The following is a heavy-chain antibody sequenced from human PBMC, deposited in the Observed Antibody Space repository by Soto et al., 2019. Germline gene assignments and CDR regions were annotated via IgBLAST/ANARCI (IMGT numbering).Heavy chain of an antibody. V-gene: IGHV3-43*01. D-gene: IGHD5-18*01. CDR3: AKDMGYSYGYDYYGMDV. CDR2: ISWDGGST. CDR1: GFTFGDYT. Sequence: PGGSLRLSCAASGFTFGDYTMHWGRQAPGKGLEWVSLISWDGGSTYYADSVKGRFTISRDNSKNSLYLQMNSLRTEDTALYYCAKDMGYSYGYDYYGMDVWGQGTTVTVSS. J-gene: IGHJ6*02.